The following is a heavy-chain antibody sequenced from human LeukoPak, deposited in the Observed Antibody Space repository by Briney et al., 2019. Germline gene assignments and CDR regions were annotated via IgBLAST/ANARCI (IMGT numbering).Heavy chain of an antibody. CDR2: ISAYNGNT. CDR3: ARDLYPTHYGSGSYFDY. V-gene: IGHV1-18*01. CDR1: GYTFTSYG. D-gene: IGHD3-10*01. J-gene: IGHJ4*02. Sequence: ASVKVSCKASGYTFTSYGICWVRQAPGQGLEWMGWISAYNGNTNYAQKLQGRVTMTTDTSTSTAYMELRSLRSDDTAVYYCARDLYPTHYGSGSYFDYWGQGTLVTVSS.